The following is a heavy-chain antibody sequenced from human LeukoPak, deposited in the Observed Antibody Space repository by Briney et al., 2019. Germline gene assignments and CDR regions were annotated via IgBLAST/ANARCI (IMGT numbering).Heavy chain of an antibody. CDR1: GFTFSSYG. CDR3: ARGLPARGVTDPSYFYYYMDV. Sequence: GGSLRLSCAASGFTFSSYGMHWVRQAPGKGLEWVAVISYDGSNKYYADSVKGGFIFSRDNSKNTLYLQLNSLRDEDTALYYCARGLPARGVTDPSYFYYYMDVWGKGTTVTVSS. V-gene: IGHV3-30*03. CDR2: ISYDGSNK. D-gene: IGHD3-10*01. J-gene: IGHJ6*03.